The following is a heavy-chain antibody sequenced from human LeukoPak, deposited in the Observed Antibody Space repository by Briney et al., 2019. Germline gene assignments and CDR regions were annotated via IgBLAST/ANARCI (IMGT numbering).Heavy chain of an antibody. CDR2: ISGSGSYI. V-gene: IGHV3-23*01. D-gene: IGHD1-26*01. CDR3: AKDRGGSPDYGFDI. Sequence: GGSLRLSCAASGFTFSDYYMSWIRQAPGKGLEWVSGISGSGSYIYNSDSVKGRFTISRDNSQNTLYLQMNSLRVEDTAIYYCAKDRGGSPDYGFDIWGRGTMVTVSS. J-gene: IGHJ3*02. CDR1: GFTFSDYY.